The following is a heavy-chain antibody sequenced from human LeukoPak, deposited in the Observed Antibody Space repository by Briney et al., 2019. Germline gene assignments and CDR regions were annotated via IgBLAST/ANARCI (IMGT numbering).Heavy chain of an antibody. D-gene: IGHD5-18*01. CDR3: ATGYSFGEHGAFDM. J-gene: IGHJ3*02. V-gene: IGHV1-69*05. CDR1: GGTFSSYV. Sequence: ASVKVSCKASGGTFSSYVVRWVRQAPGQGLEWMGGIIPMLGATNLAQKFQGRVTIMTDESTSTASMELSSVRSEDTAAYFFATGYSFGEHGAFDMWGQGTMVTVSS. CDR2: IIPMLGAT.